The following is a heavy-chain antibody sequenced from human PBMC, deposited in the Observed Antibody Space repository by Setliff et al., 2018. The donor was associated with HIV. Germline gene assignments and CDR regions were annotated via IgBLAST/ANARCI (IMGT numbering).Heavy chain of an antibody. CDR3: GRDMEGWSGSYGGSFDY. D-gene: IGHD1-26*01. CDR1: GYTFTGYY. V-gene: IGHV1-2*06. Sequence: ASVKVSCKASGYTFTGYYMHWVRQAPGQGPEWLGRINPKSGGTRYAQKFQGRVSMTRDTAISTAYMELSRLRSDDSAVYYCGRDMEGWSGSYGGSFDYWGQGTLVTVSS. CDR2: INPKSGGT. J-gene: IGHJ4*02.